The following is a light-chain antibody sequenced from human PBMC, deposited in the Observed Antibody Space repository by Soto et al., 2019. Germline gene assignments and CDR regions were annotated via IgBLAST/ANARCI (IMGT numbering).Light chain of an antibody. J-gene: IGLJ1*01. CDR3: SSYAGIYFYV. CDR1: SSDVGGYNY. Sequence: QSALTQPRSGSGSPGQSVTISCTGTSSDVGGYNYVSWYQQHPGKAPKLMIYDVSKRPSGVPDRFSGSKSGNTASLTISGLQAEDEADYYCSSYAGIYFYVFGTGTKVTVL. V-gene: IGLV2-11*01. CDR2: DVS.